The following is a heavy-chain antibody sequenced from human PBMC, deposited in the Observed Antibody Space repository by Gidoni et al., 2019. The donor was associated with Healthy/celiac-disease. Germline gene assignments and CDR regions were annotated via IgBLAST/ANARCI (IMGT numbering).Heavy chain of an antibody. Sequence: QVQLVESGGGVVQPGRSLRLSCAASGFTFSSYAMHWVRQAPGKGLEWVAVISYDGSNKYYADSVKGRFTISRDNSKNTLYLQMNSLRAEDTAVYYCARSSGWAEYFQHWGQGTLVTVSS. CDR2: ISYDGSNK. D-gene: IGHD6-19*01. V-gene: IGHV3-30-3*01. J-gene: IGHJ1*01. CDR1: GFTFSSYA. CDR3: ARSSGWAEYFQH.